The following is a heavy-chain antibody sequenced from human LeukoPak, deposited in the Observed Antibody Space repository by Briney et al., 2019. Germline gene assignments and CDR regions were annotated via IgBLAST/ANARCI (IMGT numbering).Heavy chain of an antibody. D-gene: IGHD6-19*01. CDR2: ISSSNDYI. CDR3: VRIPNSAGFPNWFDP. CDR1: GFTFSSYE. J-gene: IGHJ5*02. Sequence: PGGSLRLSCAASGFTFSSYEMNWVRQAPGKGLEWVSSISSSNDYIYYAASVKGRFTISRDNAKNSLYLQMNSLRAEDTAVYYCVRIPNSAGFPNWFDPWGQGTLVTVSS. V-gene: IGHV3-21*01.